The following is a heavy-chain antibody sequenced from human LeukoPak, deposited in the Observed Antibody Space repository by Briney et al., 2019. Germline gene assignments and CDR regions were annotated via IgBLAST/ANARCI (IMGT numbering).Heavy chain of an antibody. J-gene: IGHJ5*02. V-gene: IGHV1-69*06. CDR2: IIPIFGTA. CDR1: GGTFSNYT. CDR3: AALSGYYFTVPLP. Sequence: GASVKVSCKTSGGTFSNYTISWVRQAPGQGLEWMGGIIPIFGTANYAQKFQGRVTITADKSTSTAYMELSSLRSEDTAVYYCAALSGYYFTVPLPWGQGTLVTVSS. D-gene: IGHD3-22*01.